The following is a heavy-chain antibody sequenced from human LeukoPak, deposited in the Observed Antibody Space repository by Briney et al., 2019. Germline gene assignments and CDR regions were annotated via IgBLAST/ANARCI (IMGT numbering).Heavy chain of an antibody. D-gene: IGHD6-19*01. CDR3: ARGGAGVNYYYYYYMDV. V-gene: IGHV1-2*02. CDR1: GYTFTGYY. J-gene: IGHJ6*03. CDR2: INPNSGGT. Sequence: ASVKVSSKASGYTFTGYYMHWVRQAPGQGLEWMGWINPNSGGTNYAQRFQGRVTMTRDTSISTAYMELSRLRSDDTAVYYCARGGAGVNYYYYYYMDVWGKGTTVTISS.